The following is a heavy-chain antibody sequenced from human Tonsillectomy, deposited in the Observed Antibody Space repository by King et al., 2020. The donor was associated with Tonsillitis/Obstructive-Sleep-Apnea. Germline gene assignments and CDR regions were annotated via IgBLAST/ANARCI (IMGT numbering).Heavy chain of an antibody. CDR1: GVTFSSYA. J-gene: IGHJ6*02. D-gene: IGHD3-9*01. CDR3: ARGDYDILTGYYPPYYYYGMDV. V-gene: IGHV1-69*10. CDR2: IIPIVGIA. Sequence: QLVQSGAEVKKPGSSVKVSCKASGVTFSSYAISWVRQAPGQGLEWMGGIIPIVGIANYTQKFQGRVMITADKSTSTAYMELSSLRSEDTAVYYCARGDYDILTGYYPPYYYYGMDVWGQGTTVTVSS.